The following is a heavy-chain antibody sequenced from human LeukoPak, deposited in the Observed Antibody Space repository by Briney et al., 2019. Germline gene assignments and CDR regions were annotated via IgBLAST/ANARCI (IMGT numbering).Heavy chain of an antibody. D-gene: IGHD2-15*01. J-gene: IGHJ3*02. CDR3: ARDSAATYAFDI. Sequence: ASVKVSCKASGYTFTSYYMHWVRQAPGQGLEWMGRIIPILGIANYAQKFQGRVTITADKSTSTAYMELSSLRSEDTAVYYCARDSAATYAFDIWGQGTMVTVSS. CDR2: IIPILGIA. CDR1: GYTFTSYY. V-gene: IGHV1-69*04.